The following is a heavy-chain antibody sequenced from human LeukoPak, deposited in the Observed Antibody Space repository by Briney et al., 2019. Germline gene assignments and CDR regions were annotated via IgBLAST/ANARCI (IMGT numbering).Heavy chain of an antibody. Sequence: WGSLRLSCAASGFTFSNYAMTWVRQAPGKGLQWVSSISGSGGSTYYADSVKGRFTISRDNSKNTLYLQMNSLRAEDTAVYYCAKDNSSWYYMDVWGKGTTVTVSS. J-gene: IGHJ6*03. V-gene: IGHV3-23*01. CDR3: AKDNSSWYYMDV. D-gene: IGHD6-13*01. CDR2: ISGSGGST. CDR1: GFTFSNYA.